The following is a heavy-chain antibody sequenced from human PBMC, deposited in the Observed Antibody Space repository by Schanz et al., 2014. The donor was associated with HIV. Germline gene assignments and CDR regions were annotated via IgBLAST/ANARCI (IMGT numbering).Heavy chain of an antibody. CDR3: AKVATWDYYGMDV. J-gene: IGHJ6*02. V-gene: IGHV3-30*18. Sequence: QVQLVESGGGVVQPGRSLRLSCAASGFTFSTYGMHWVRQTPGKGLEWVAFISNDGRNKYYADSVKGRFTISRDSSRNTLYLQTNSLRAEDTAVYYCAKVATWDYYGMDVWGQGTTVTVSS. CDR2: ISNDGRNK. CDR1: GFTFSTYG.